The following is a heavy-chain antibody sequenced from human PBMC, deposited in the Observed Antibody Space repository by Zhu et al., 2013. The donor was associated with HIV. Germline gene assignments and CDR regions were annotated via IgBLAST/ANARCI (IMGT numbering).Heavy chain of an antibody. CDR2: INHIGGT. D-gene: IGHD6-19*01. J-gene: IGHJ6*03. CDR1: GGSFSGYF. CDR3: ARAPTAEYSGAWFVNRVNYYYMDV. V-gene: IGHV4-34*02. Sequence: QVQLQQWGAGLLKPSETLSLTCAVYGGSFSGYFWTWIRRPPGKGLEWIGEINHIGGTNSNPSLNSRITMSVDTSKNQFSLKLRSVTAADTAVYYCARAPTAEYSGAWFVNRVNYYYMDVWGKGTTVIVSS.